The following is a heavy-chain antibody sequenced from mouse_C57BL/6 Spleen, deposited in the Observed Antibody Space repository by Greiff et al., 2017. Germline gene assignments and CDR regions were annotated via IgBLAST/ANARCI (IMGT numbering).Heavy chain of an antibody. D-gene: IGHD3-2*02. CDR1: GYTFTSYW. Sequence: QVQLQQPGAELVMPGASVKLSCKASGYTFTSYWMHWVKQRPGQGLVWIGEIDPSDSYTNYNQKFKGNSTLTVDKSSRTAYMQLSSRTSEDSAVYYCARYGSSGYGPYWGQGTLVTVSA. CDR3: ARYGSSGYGPY. J-gene: IGHJ3*01. V-gene: IGHV1-69*01. CDR2: IDPSDSYT.